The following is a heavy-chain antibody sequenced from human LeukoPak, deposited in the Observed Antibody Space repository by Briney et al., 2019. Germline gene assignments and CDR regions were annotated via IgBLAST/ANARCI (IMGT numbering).Heavy chain of an antibody. J-gene: IGHJ4*02. D-gene: IGHD3-22*01. V-gene: IGHV3-23*01. Sequence: GGSLRLSCAASGFTFSSYAMSWVRQAPGKGLEWVSAISGSGGSTYYADSVKGRFTISRDNSKNTLYLQMNSLRAEDTAVYYCAKEYYYDSTQNNYFDYWGQGTPVTVSS. CDR3: AKEYYYDSTQNNYFDY. CDR1: GFTFSSYA. CDR2: ISGSGGST.